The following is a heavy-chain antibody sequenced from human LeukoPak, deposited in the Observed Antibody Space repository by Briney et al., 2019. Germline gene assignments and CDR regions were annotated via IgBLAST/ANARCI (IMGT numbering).Heavy chain of an antibody. V-gene: IGHV4-39*07. Sequence: PSETLSLTCTVSGGSISSSSYYWGWIRQPPGKGLEWIGSIYYSGSTYYNPSLKSRVTISVDRSKNQFSLKLSSVTAADTAMYYCARFTMIALFDYWGQGTLVTVSS. CDR1: GGSISSSSYY. D-gene: IGHD3-22*01. J-gene: IGHJ4*02. CDR2: IYYSGST. CDR3: ARFTMIALFDY.